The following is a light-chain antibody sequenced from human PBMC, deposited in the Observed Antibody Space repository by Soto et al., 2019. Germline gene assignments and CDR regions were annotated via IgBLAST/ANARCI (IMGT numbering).Light chain of an antibody. J-gene: IGKJ1*01. CDR2: GAS. Sequence: EIVLTQSPGTLSLSPGERATLSFRASQSVSSNYLAWYQQIPGQAPRLLIYGASSRATGIPDRFSGSGSGTDFTLTISSLQPEDFATYYCLQDYNYPRTFGQGTKVDIK. CDR1: QSVSSNY. V-gene: IGKV3-20*01. CDR3: LQDYNYPRT.